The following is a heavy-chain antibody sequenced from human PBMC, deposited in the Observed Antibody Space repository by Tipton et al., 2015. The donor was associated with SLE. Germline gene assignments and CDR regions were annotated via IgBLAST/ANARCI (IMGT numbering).Heavy chain of an antibody. CDR3: ARGPWPRGSSWYRYFDL. CDR1: GGSFSGYY. Sequence: TLSLTCAVYGGSFSGYYWSWIRQPPGKGLEWIGEINHSGSTNYNPSLKSRVTISVDTSKNQFSLRLSSLTAAGTAVYYCARGPWPRGSSWYRYFDLWGRGTLVTVSS. D-gene: IGHD6-13*01. J-gene: IGHJ2*01. CDR2: INHSGST. V-gene: IGHV4-34*01.